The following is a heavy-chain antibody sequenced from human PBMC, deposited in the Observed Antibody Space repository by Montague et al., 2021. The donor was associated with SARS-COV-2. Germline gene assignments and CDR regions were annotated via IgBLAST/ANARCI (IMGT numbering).Heavy chain of an antibody. V-gene: IGHV4-4*07. D-gene: IGHD5-12*01. CDR3: ARRGRKLLPVATTIGGFDI. J-gene: IGHJ3*02. CDR2: IYISGST. Sequence: SETLSLTCTVSGGSISSYYWSWIRQPAGKGLEWIGRIYISGSTNYNPSLKSRVTMPVDTSKNHFSLKLDSVTAADTAVYYCARRGRKLLPVATTIGGFDIWGQGTMVTVSS. CDR1: GGSISSYY.